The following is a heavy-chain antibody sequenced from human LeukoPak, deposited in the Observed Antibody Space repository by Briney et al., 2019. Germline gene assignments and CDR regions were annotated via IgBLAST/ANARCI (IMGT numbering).Heavy chain of an antibody. CDR1: GYTFTSYD. CDR2: MNPNSGNT. V-gene: IGHV1-8*01. Sequence: GASVKVSCKASGYTFTSYDINWVRQATGQGLEWMGWMNPNSGNTGYAQKFQGRVTMTRNTSISTAYMELSSLRSEDTAVYYCAILPIMITFGGVNAFDIWGQGTMVTVSS. J-gene: IGHJ3*02. D-gene: IGHD3-16*01. CDR3: AILPIMITFGGVNAFDI.